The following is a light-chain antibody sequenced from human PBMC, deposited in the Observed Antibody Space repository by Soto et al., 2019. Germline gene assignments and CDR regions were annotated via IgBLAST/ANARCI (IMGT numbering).Light chain of an antibody. CDR2: GSS. V-gene: IGKV3D-15*01. J-gene: IGKJ5*01. Sequence: EVVLTQSPVTLSLSPGERATLSCRASQSVTSNLAWYQQKPGQAPRLLIYGSSTRAAGIPARFSGSGSGTEFTLTIDSLQSEDFAVYYCQQYNNWPPITFGQGTRLEIK. CDR3: QQYNNWPPIT. CDR1: QSVTSN.